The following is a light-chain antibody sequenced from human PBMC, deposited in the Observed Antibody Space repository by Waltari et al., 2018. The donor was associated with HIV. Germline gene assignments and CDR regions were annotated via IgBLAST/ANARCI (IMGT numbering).Light chain of an antibody. J-gene: IGKJ4*01. CDR2: GAS. CDR1: RTVNSN. Sequence: EIVLTQSPATLSLSPGERATLSCRASRTVNSNLAWYQQKPAQAPRLLIYGASNRATGIPARFSGSGSGTDFNFTISSLEPEDFAIYYCQQRSSWPGTCGGGTKVEIK. V-gene: IGKV3-11*01. CDR3: QQRSSWPGT.